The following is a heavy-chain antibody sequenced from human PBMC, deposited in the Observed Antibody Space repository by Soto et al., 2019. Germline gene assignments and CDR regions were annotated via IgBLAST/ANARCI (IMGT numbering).Heavy chain of an antibody. Sequence: QLQLQESGPGLVKPSETLSLTCTVSGGSISSSSYYWGWIRQPPGKGLEWIGSIYYSGSTYYNPSLKSRVTISVDTSKNQFSLKLSSVTAADTAVYYCARRGRIAVAGANAFDIWGQGTMVTVSS. CDR3: ARRGRIAVAGANAFDI. J-gene: IGHJ3*02. V-gene: IGHV4-39*01. CDR1: GGSISSSSYY. D-gene: IGHD6-19*01. CDR2: IYYSGST.